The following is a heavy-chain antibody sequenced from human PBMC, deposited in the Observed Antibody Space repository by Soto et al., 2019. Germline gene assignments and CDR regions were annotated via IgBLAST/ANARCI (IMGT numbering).Heavy chain of an antibody. CDR1: GGSFSGYY. D-gene: IGHD6-13*01. CDR2: INQDGST. CDR3: AGGFRSWVPTP. J-gene: IGHJ5*02. V-gene: IGHV4-34*01. Sequence: QVQLQQWGAGLLKPSETLSLTCAVFGGSFSGYYWSWIRQPPGKGLEWIAEINQDGSTSYNPSLQSRVTISVDTSKIQFSLKLSSVTAADTAVYYCAGGFRSWVPTPWGQGIQVTVSS.